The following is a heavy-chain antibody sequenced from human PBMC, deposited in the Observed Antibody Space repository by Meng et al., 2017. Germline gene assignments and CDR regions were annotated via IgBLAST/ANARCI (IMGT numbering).Heavy chain of an antibody. D-gene: IGHD4-11*01. Sequence: QVQLAQWGAVLLKPSETIPLTCVVSGGSFSDYYWSWIRQPPGKGLEWIGEINHSGSTNYNPSLASRDTISVDTFQNNLSLKLSSVTAADSAVYYCARGPTTMAHDFDYWGQGTLVTVSS. CDR3: ARGPTTMAHDFDY. CDR2: INHSGST. CDR1: GGSFSDYY. J-gene: IGHJ4*02. V-gene: IGHV4-34*01.